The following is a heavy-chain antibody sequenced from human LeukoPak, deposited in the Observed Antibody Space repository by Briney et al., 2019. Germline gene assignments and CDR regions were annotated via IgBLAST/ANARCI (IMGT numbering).Heavy chain of an antibody. CDR3: ARVGYCSTTSCYWRAFDC. J-gene: IGHJ4*02. D-gene: IGHD2-2*01. CDR1: GFTFSNAR. Sequence: GGSLRLSCAASGFTFSNARMSWVRQAPGKGLEWVANINQDGTEQYYVDSVKGRFTISRDNAKNSLYLQMNSLRAEDTAVYYCARVGYCSTTSCYWRAFDCWGQGTLVTVSS. CDR2: INQDGTEQ. V-gene: IGHV3-7*01.